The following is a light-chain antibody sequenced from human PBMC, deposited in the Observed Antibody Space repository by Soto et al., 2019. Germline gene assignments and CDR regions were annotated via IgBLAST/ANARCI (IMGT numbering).Light chain of an antibody. Sequence: EIVLTQSPGTLSLSPGERATLSCRASQRITTASLACYQRKPGQAPRLLIYAASARATGIPDRLSGSDSGTDFTHTMSRLEPEDSAVYYCQQYDRSPFTFGPGTKVDIK. CDR1: QRITTAS. V-gene: IGKV3-20*01. J-gene: IGKJ3*01. CDR2: AAS. CDR3: QQYDRSPFT.